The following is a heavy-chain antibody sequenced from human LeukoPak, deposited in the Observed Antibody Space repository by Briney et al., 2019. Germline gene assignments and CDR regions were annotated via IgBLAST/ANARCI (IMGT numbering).Heavy chain of an antibody. Sequence: GGSLRLSCAASGFTFSSYEMNWVRQAPGRGLEWVSYISSGGSTIYYADSVRGRFTISRDNAKNSLYLQMNSLRAEDTAVYYCARVYSSSSEAFDIWGQGTMVTVSS. CDR1: GFTFSSYE. CDR2: ISSGGSTI. D-gene: IGHD6-13*01. J-gene: IGHJ3*02. CDR3: ARVYSSSSEAFDI. V-gene: IGHV3-48*03.